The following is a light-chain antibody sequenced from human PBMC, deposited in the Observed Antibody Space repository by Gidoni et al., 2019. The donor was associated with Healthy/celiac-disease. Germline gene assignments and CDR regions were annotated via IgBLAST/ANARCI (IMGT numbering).Light chain of an antibody. Sequence: QSALTQPASVSGSPGQSITISCTGTSSDVGGYNYVSWYQQHPGNAPKLMIYDVSNRPSGVSNRFSGSKSGNTASLTISGLQAEDDADYYCSSYTSSSTLNVFGTWTKVTVL. J-gene: IGLJ1*01. V-gene: IGLV2-14*01. CDR1: SSDVGGYNY. CDR2: DVS. CDR3: SSYTSSSTLNV.